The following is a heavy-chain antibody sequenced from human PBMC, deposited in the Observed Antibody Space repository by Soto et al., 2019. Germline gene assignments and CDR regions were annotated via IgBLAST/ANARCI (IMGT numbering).Heavy chain of an antibody. Sequence: PSETLSLTCAVYGGSFSGYYWSWIRQPPGKGLEWIGEINHSGSTNYNPSLKSRVTISVDTSKNQFSLKLSSVTAADTAVYYCAGNTSRSYYLDYWGQGTLVTVSS. D-gene: IGHD3-10*01. J-gene: IGHJ4*02. CDR3: AGNTSRSYYLDY. CDR1: GGSFSGYY. V-gene: IGHV4-34*01. CDR2: INHSGST.